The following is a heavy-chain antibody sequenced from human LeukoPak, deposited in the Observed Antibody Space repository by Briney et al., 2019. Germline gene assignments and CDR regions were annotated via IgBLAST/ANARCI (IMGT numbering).Heavy chain of an antibody. CDR2: IKSVHNGGTI. CDR1: GFTLTNAW. Sequence: GGSLRLSCAASGFTLTNAWMTWVRQAPGKGLEWVGRIKSVHNGGTIDYAAPVKGRFTISRDDSKNTLHLQMNSLKTEDTAVYYCTPALERKYHFDSSGDSFLEGWGQGTLVTVSS. J-gene: IGHJ4*02. D-gene: IGHD3-22*01. CDR3: TPALERKYHFDSSGDSFLEG. V-gene: IGHV3-15*01.